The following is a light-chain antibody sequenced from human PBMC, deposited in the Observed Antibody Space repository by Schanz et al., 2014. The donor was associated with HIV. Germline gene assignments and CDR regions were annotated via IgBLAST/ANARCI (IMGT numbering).Light chain of an antibody. CDR1: QSISNW. Sequence: DIQMTQSPSTLSASVGDTVTITCRASQSISNWLAWYQQKPGKAPKILISQASTLESGVPSRFSGTWSGTDFTLTISNLQSEDFAVYYCQQYDTWPPYTLGQGTKLHI. J-gene: IGKJ2*01. CDR2: QAS. CDR3: QQYDTWPPYT. V-gene: IGKV1-5*03.